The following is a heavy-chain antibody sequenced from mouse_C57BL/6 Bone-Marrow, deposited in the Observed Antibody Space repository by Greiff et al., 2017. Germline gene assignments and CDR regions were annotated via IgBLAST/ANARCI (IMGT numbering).Heavy chain of an antibody. V-gene: IGHV1-81*01. CDR1: GYTFTSYG. D-gene: IGHD1-1*01. CDR2: IYPRSGNT. CDR3: ARNPHYYGSSYWYFDV. Sequence: QVQLQQSGAELARPGASVKLSCKASGYTFTSYGISWVKQRTGQGLEWIGEIYPRSGNTYYNEKFKGKATLTADKSSSTAYMELRSLTSEDSAVYCCARNPHYYGSSYWYFDVWGTGTTVTVSS. J-gene: IGHJ1*03.